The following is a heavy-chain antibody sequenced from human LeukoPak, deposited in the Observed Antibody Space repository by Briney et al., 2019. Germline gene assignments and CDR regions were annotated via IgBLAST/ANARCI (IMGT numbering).Heavy chain of an antibody. CDR2: ISGSGGST. Sequence: PGGSLRLSCAASGFTFSSYAMSWVRQAPGKGLEWVSAISGSGGSTYYADSVKGRFTISRDNSKNTLYLQMNSLRAEDTAVYYCAKDKGLRFLEWLFGYWGQGTLVTVSS. CDR3: AKDKGLRFLEWLFGY. V-gene: IGHV3-23*01. D-gene: IGHD3-3*01. CDR1: GFTFSSYA. J-gene: IGHJ4*02.